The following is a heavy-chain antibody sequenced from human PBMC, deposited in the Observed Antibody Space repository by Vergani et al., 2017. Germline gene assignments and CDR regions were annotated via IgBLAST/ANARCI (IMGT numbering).Heavy chain of an antibody. V-gene: IGHV1-18*01. CDR1: GYTFTTFG. J-gene: IGHJ4*02. D-gene: IGHD1-14*01. CDR2: ISAYNGNT. Sequence: QVHLVQSGAEIKKPGASVKVSCKASGYTFTTFGISWVRLAPGQGLEWMGWISAYNGNTNYAQKFQGRVTMTTDTSTSTAYMELWSLRSDDTAVYFCAREKQTDSSFDYWGQGTLVIVSS. CDR3: AREKQTDSSFDY.